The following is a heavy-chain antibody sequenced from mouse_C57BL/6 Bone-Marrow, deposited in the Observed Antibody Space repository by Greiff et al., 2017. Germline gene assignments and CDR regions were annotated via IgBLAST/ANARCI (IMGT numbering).Heavy chain of an antibody. Sequence: QVQLQQPGAELVRPGSSVKLSCKASGYTFTSYWMDWVKQRPGQGLEWIGNIYPSDSETHYNHKFRDKATLTVDKSSSTAYMQLSSLTSEDSAVYYCARGRIYYDYDDYAMDYWGQGTSVTVSS. V-gene: IGHV1-61*01. J-gene: IGHJ4*01. CDR2: IYPSDSET. CDR3: ARGRIYYDYDDYAMDY. D-gene: IGHD2-4*01. CDR1: GYTFTSYW.